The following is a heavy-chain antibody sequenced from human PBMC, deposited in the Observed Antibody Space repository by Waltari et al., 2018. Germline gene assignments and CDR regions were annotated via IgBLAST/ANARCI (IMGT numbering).Heavy chain of an antibody. V-gene: IGHV2-5*02. CDR1: GFSLTTSGVA. CDR3: AHRLIGSNTWDYGAFDI. D-gene: IGHD3-10*01. Sequence: QITLKETGPTLVQPTQTLALTCTFSGFSLTTSGVAVGWIRQPPGKALEWLVHIYWDNDKRYNPSLKSRITIIKDTSKNQVILIMTNTDPVDTGTYFYAHRLIGSNTWDYGAFDIWGQGTVVTVSS. CDR2: IYWDNDK. J-gene: IGHJ3*02.